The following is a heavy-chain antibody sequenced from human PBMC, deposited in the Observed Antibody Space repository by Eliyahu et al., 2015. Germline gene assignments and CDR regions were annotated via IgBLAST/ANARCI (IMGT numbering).Heavy chain of an antibody. D-gene: IGHD6-13*01. CDR2: IYSGGGT. J-gene: IGHJ4*02. Sequence: QVQLQESGPGLVKPSQTLSLTCSVSGGSISSGGYYWSWIRQPAGKGLEWIGRIYSGGGTNYNPSLQSRVTISGDTSKNQFSLKLSSVTAADTALYYCAREGYDTTWYLFDYWGQGTLVTVSS. CDR3: AREGYDTTWYLFDY. V-gene: IGHV4-61*02. CDR1: GGSISSGGYY.